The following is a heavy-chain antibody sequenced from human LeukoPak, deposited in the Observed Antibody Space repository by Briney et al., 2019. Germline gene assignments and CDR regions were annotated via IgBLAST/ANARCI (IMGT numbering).Heavy chain of an antibody. Sequence: ASVKVSCTASGYTFTSYYMHWVRQAPGQGLEWMGIINPSGGSTSYAQKFQGRVTVTRDTSTSTVHMELSGLRSEDTAVYYCARDQEGFDYWGQGTLVTVSS. CDR1: GYTFTSYY. V-gene: IGHV1-46*01. J-gene: IGHJ4*02. CDR2: INPSGGST. CDR3: ARDQEGFDY.